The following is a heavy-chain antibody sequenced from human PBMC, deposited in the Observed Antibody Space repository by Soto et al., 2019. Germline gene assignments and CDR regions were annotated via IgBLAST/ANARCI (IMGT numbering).Heavy chain of an antibody. CDR1: GYTFTSYC. V-gene: IGHV1-18*04. D-gene: IGHD5-12*01. CDR2: ISAYNGNT. Sequence: ASVKVSCKASGYTFTSYCIIWVRQAPGQGLEWMGWISAYNGNTNYAQKLQVRVTMTTDTSTSTANMDLVWLRSDDTAVNYWPIGDGYNPPEDYWGQGTQVTVSS. CDR3: PIGDGYNPPEDY. J-gene: IGHJ4*02.